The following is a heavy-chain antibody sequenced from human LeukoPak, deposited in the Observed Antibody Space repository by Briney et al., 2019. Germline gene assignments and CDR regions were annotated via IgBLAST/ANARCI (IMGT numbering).Heavy chain of an antibody. J-gene: IGHJ1*01. D-gene: IGHD3-22*01. Sequence: PGGSLRLSCAASGFTFSSYAMSWVRQAPGKGLEWVSAISGSGGSTYYADSVKGRFTISRDNSKNTLYLQMNSLRAEDTAVYYCAKDRAYYYDSSGYPEYFQHWGQGTLVTVSS. CDR2: ISGSGGST. CDR1: GFTFSSYA. V-gene: IGHV3-23*01. CDR3: AKDRAYYYDSSGYPEYFQH.